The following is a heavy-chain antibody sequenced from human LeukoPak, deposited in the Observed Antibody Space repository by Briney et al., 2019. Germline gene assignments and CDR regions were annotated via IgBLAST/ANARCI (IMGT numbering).Heavy chain of an antibody. D-gene: IGHD6-13*01. Sequence: PSETLSLTCTVSGYSISSGYYWAWLRQPPGKGLEWIGSIFHTGSTYHNPSLKSRVTISVDTSKNQFSLKLNSVTAADTAVYYCARDHSSSSEDYWGQGTLVTVSS. CDR1: GYSISSGYY. CDR3: ARDHSSSSEDY. CDR2: IFHTGST. V-gene: IGHV4-38-2*02. J-gene: IGHJ4*02.